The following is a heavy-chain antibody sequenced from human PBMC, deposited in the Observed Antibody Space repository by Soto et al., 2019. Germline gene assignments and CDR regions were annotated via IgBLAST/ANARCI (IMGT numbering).Heavy chain of an antibody. Sequence: EVQLVESGGGLVQPGGSLRLSCAASGFTFSNYWMHWVRQGPGKGLMWVSRINPDGGRTTYADSVKGRCAIFRDNARNTLYLQMDSLRAEDTGIYYCARVKFGSHDCFDPWGQGTLVSVSS. J-gene: IGHJ5*02. D-gene: IGHD3-16*01. V-gene: IGHV3-74*01. CDR2: INPDGGRT. CDR3: ARVKFGSHDCFDP. CDR1: GFTFSNYW.